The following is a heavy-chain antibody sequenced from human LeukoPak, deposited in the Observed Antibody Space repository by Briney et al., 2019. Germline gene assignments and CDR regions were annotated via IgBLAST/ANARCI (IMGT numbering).Heavy chain of an antibody. CDR3: ARGGPGLDYDY. CDR2: IYSDGRST. CDR1: GFTFNSYW. Sequence: GSLRLSCAASGFTFNSYWMHWVRQAPGKGLVWVSRIYSDGRSTGYADSVKGRFTISRDNAKSTLYLQMNSLRAEDTAVYYCARGGPGLDYDYWGQGTLVTVSS. V-gene: IGHV3-74*01. D-gene: IGHD6-19*01. J-gene: IGHJ4*02.